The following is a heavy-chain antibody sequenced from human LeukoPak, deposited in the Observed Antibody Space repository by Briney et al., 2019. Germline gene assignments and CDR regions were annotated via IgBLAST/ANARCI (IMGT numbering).Heavy chain of an antibody. CDR2: IAGSGTGT. Sequence: GGSLRLSCVGSGFTFSSYGMSWVRQAPGKGLEWVSGIAGSGTGTYYAESVKGRFTISRDNSKNTVYLQMNSLRAEDTAVYYCTKGGWSGSPLNWFDPWGQGTLVTVSS. CDR3: TKGGWSGSPLNWFDP. V-gene: IGHV3-23*01. J-gene: IGHJ5*02. CDR1: GFTFSSYG. D-gene: IGHD3-3*01.